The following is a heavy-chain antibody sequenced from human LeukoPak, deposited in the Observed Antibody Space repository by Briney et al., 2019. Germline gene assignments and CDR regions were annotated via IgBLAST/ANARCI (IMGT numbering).Heavy chain of an antibody. J-gene: IGHJ4*02. Sequence: GGSLRLSCAASGFTFSTCAMSWVRQAPGKGLEWVSTISGGGRSTDYADSVKGLFTISRDNSKNTLYLQMNSLRAEDTAVYYCAYMRGLYYGIDYWGQGTLVTVSS. CDR1: GFTFSTCA. V-gene: IGHV3-23*01. D-gene: IGHD3-10*01. CDR3: AYMRGLYYGIDY. CDR2: ISGGGRST.